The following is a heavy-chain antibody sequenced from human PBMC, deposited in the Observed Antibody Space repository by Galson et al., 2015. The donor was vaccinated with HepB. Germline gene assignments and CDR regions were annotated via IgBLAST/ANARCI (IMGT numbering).Heavy chain of an antibody. CDR1: GFTFSSYG. V-gene: IGHV3-30*18. Sequence: SLRLSCAASGFTFSSYGIHWVRQAPGKGLEWMASISYDGSNKYYADSVKGRFTISRDNSKNTLYLQMNRLRDDDTAVYYCAKGLGSASSRWFCDYWGQGTLVTVSS. D-gene: IGHD6-13*01. CDR3: AKGLGSASSRWFCDY. CDR2: ISYDGSNK. J-gene: IGHJ4*02.